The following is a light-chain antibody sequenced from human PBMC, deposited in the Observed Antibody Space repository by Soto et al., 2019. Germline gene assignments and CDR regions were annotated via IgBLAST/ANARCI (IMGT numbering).Light chain of an antibody. V-gene: IGKV3-11*01. CDR2: DAS. Sequence: EIVMTRSPATLSVSPGERATLSCRASQSVSSNLAWYQQKPGQAPRLLIYDASNRATGIPARFSGSGSGTDFTLTISSLEPEDFAVYYCQQRSNWPKTFGQGTKVDIK. CDR1: QSVSSN. J-gene: IGKJ1*01. CDR3: QQRSNWPKT.